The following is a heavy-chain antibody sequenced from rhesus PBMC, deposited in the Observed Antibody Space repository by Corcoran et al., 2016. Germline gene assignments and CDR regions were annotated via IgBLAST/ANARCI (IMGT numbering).Heavy chain of an antibody. CDR3: ARGSNLSGLDF. D-gene: IGHD4-23*01. V-gene: IGHV4-160*01. J-gene: IGHJ6*01. Sequence: QLQESGPGLVKPSETLSLTCAVSGGSISSNFWGWIRQPPGKGLEWIGRISGSDGTTAYSPSRKCRVTISIDTSKTQFSLKVNSVTAADTAVYYCARGSNLSGLDFWGQGVAVTVSS. CDR2: ISGSDGTT. CDR1: GGSISSNF.